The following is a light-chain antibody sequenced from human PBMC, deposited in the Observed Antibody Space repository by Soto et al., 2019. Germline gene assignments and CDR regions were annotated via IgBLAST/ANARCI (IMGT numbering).Light chain of an antibody. CDR2: EVT. Sequence: QSALTQPPSASGSPGQSVTISCTGTSSDVGAYDYVSWYQQHPGKAPKVMIYEVTKRPSGVPDRFAGSKSGNTASLTVAGLQAEDEADCYCPSLAGINTLVIGGGTKLTVL. CDR1: SSDVGAYDY. CDR3: PSLAGINTLV. J-gene: IGLJ2*01. V-gene: IGLV2-8*01.